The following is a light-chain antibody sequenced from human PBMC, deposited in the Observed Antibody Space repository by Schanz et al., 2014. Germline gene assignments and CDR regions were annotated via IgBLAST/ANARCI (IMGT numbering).Light chain of an antibody. CDR1: SSDIGSYNR. CDR3: CSYAGSSTWV. V-gene: IGLV2-23*02. J-gene: IGLJ3*02. Sequence: QSVLTQPPSVSGSPGQSVTISCTGTSSDIGSYNRVSWYQQPPGKAPKLIIYDVTNRPSGVSNRFSGSKSGNTASLTISGVQAEDEADYYCCSYAGSSTWVFGGGTKLTVL. CDR2: DVT.